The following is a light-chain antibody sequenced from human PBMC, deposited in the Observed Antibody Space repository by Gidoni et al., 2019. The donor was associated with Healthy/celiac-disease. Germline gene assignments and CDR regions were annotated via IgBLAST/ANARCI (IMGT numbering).Light chain of an antibody. J-gene: IGLJ1*01. CDR1: SSDVGGYHY. V-gene: IGLV2-14*03. CDR2: YVS. CDR3: ISYTSSSTRGV. Sequence: QSALTQPASVSGSPGQSITISCTGTSSDVGGYHYVSWYQHPPGKAPKLMIYYVSNRPSGVSNRFSGSKSGNTAALTIAGLQSEDEADYYCISYTSSSTRGVFGTGTKVTVL.